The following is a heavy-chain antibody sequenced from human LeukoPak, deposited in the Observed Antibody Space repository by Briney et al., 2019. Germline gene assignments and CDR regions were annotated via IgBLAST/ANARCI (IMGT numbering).Heavy chain of an antibody. Sequence: PGGSLRLSCAASGFTFSSYAMHWVRQAPGKGLEWVAVISYDGSNKYYADSVKGRFTISRDNSKNTLYLQMNSLRAEDTAVYYCARVVVAATSLYFDYWGQGTLVTVSS. V-gene: IGHV3-30*04. D-gene: IGHD2-15*01. J-gene: IGHJ4*02. CDR2: ISYDGSNK. CDR3: ARVVVAATSLYFDY. CDR1: GFTFSSYA.